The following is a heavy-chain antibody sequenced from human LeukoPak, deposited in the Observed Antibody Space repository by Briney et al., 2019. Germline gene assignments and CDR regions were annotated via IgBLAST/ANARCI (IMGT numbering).Heavy chain of an antibody. J-gene: IGHJ4*02. D-gene: IGHD1-26*01. CDR2: ITSISDGT. Sequence: GGSLRLSCAASGFTFNIYAMSWVRQAPGEGLEWVSSITSISDGTFYADSVKGRFTISRDNSKNTLYLQMNSLRAEDTAVYYCAKDQVGATVGALGYWGQGTLVTVSS. CDR1: GFTFNIYA. CDR3: AKDQVGATVGALGY. V-gene: IGHV3-23*01.